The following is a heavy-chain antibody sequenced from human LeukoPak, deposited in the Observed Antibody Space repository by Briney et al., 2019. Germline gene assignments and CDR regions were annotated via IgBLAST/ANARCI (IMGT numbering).Heavy chain of an antibody. D-gene: IGHD1-1*01. Sequence: PGGSLRLSCAASGFSVSSNYMSWVRQAPGKGLEWVAVISYDGSNKFYADSVKGRFTISRDNAKNTLYLQMNTLRDEDTAVYYCARDYNWNPPDYWGQGTLVTVSS. CDR2: ISYDGSNK. V-gene: IGHV3-30-3*01. J-gene: IGHJ4*02. CDR1: GFSVSSNY. CDR3: ARDYNWNPPDY.